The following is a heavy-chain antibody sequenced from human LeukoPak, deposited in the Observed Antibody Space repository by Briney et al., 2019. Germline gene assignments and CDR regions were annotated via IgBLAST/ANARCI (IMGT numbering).Heavy chain of an antibody. D-gene: IGHD6-13*01. J-gene: IGHJ4*02. CDR3: ARVRYRSSWSQLDY. CDR1: GVSISSYY. Sequence: SETLSLTCTVSGVSISSYYWSWIRQPPGKGLEWIGYIYYSGRTSYNPSLESRVTISVDTSKNQFSLKLTSVTAADTAVYYCARVRYRSSWSQLDYWGQGTLVTVSS. V-gene: IGHV4-59*01. CDR2: IYYSGRT.